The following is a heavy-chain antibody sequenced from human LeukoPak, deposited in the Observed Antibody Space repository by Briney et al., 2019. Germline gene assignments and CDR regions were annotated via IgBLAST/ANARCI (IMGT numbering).Heavy chain of an antibody. J-gene: IGHJ5*02. Sequence: GGSLRLSCAASGFTFSSYGMHWVRQAPGKGLEWVAVIWYDGSNKYYADSVKGRFTISRDNSKNTLYLQMNSLRAEDTAVYYCAKGTYGIVVVPAAQGLGSWFDPWGQGTLVTVSS. CDR1: GFTFSSYG. CDR2: IWYDGSNK. CDR3: AKGTYGIVVVPAAQGLGSWFDP. V-gene: IGHV3-33*06. D-gene: IGHD2-2*01.